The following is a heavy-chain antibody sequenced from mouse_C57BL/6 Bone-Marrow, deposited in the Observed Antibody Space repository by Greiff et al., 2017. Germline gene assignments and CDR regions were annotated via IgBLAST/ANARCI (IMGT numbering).Heavy chain of an antibody. CDR1: GYSFTGYF. J-gene: IGHJ2*01. Sequence: VQLQQSGPELVKPGDSVKISCKASGYSFTGYFMNWVMQSHGKSLEWIGRINPYNGDTFYNQKFKGKATLTVDKSSSTAHMELRSLTSEDSAVYYCARSDGNYPYFDYWGKGTTLTVSS. V-gene: IGHV1-20*01. CDR2: INPYNGDT. D-gene: IGHD2-1*01. CDR3: ARSDGNYPYFDY.